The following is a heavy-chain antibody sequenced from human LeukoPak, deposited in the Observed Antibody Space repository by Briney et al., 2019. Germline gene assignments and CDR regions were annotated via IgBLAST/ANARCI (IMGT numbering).Heavy chain of an antibody. J-gene: IGHJ3*02. CDR2: MNPNSGNT. Sequence: ASVKVSCKTSGYTFTSYDINWVRQATGQGLERMGWMNPNSGNTGYAQKFQGRVTITRNTSINTAYMELSSLRSEDTAVYYCARRFGELLSHAFDIWGQGTMVTVSS. CDR1: GYTFTSYD. CDR3: ARRFGELLSHAFDI. D-gene: IGHD3-10*01. V-gene: IGHV1-8*03.